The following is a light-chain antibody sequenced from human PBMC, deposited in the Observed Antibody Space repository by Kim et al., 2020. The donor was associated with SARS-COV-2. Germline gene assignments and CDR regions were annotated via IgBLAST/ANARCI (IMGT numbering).Light chain of an antibody. V-gene: IGLV3-19*01. CDR1: SLRNYY. CDR2: GKY. Sequence: SSELTQDPAVSVALGQTVRLTCQGDSLRNYYATWYQQRPGQAPTLVLYGKYDRPSGIPDRFSGSASGNTASLTITGAQAEDEADYYCNSRDSSGDHVVFGGGTQLTVL. CDR3: NSRDSSGDHVV. J-gene: IGLJ3*02.